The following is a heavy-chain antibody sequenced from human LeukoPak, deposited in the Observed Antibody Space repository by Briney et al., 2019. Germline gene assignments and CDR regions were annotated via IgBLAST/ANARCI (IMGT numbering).Heavy chain of an antibody. Sequence: ASVKVSCKASGYTFTSYYMHWVRQAPGQGLEWMGIINPSGGSTSYAQKFQGRVTMTRDTSTSTVYMELSSQRSEDTAVYYCARVATVTRGDYWGQGTLVTVSS. CDR3: ARVATVTRGDY. CDR2: INPSGGST. V-gene: IGHV1-46*01. J-gene: IGHJ4*02. CDR1: GYTFTSYY. D-gene: IGHD4-17*01.